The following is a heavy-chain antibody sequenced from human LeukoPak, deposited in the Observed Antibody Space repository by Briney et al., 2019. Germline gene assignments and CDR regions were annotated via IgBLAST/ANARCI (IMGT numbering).Heavy chain of an antibody. CDR1: GLTFSIYS. Sequence: GGSLRLSCAASGLTFSIYSMNWVRQAAGKGLEWVSSIGSSSSSIYYADSVKGRFTISRDNAKNSLYLQMNSLRAEDTAVYYCAREGNGYISEAFDIWGQGTMVTVSS. V-gene: IGHV3-21*01. CDR3: AREGNGYISEAFDI. CDR2: IGSSSSSI. D-gene: IGHD5-24*01. J-gene: IGHJ3*02.